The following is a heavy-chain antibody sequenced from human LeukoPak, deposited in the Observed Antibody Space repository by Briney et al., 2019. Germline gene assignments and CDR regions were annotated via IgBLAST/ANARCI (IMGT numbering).Heavy chain of an antibody. V-gene: IGHV3-21*01. D-gene: IGHD3-22*01. J-gene: IGHJ5*02. CDR1: GFTFSSYN. CDR3: ARGPSPYDSSGHNWFDP. CDR2: ISSSSIFI. Sequence: KPGGSLRLSCAASGFTFSSYNMNWVRQAPGKRLEWVSSISSSSIFIFYADSVKGRFTISRDNAKNSLYLHMNSLRAEDTAVSYCARGPSPYDSSGHNWFDPWGQGALVTVSS.